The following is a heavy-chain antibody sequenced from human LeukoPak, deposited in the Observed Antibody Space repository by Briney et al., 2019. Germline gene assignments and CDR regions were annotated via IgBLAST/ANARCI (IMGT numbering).Heavy chain of an antibody. CDR1: GGSFSSYY. CDR3: ARRGRDGYNYLPPFDY. CDR2: IYYSGST. Sequence: KSSETLSLTCAVYGGSFSSYYWGWIRQPPGKGLEWIGSIYYSGSTYYNPSLKSRVTISVDTSKNQFSLKLSSVTAADTAVYYCARRGRDGYNYLPPFDYWGQGTLVTVSS. D-gene: IGHD5-24*01. V-gene: IGHV4-39*07. J-gene: IGHJ4*02.